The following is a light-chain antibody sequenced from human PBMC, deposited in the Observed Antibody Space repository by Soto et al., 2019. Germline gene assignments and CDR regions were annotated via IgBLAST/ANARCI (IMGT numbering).Light chain of an antibody. CDR3: QSYDSSLSGSEV. CDR2: GNG. Sequence: QSVLTQPPSVSGAPGQRVTISCTGSSSNIGAGHDVHWYQQLPGTAPKLLIYGNGNRPSGVLDRFSGSKSGTSASLAITGLQAEDEADYYCQSYDSSLSGSEVFGTGTKLTVL. CDR1: SSNIGAGHD. V-gene: IGLV1-40*01. J-gene: IGLJ1*01.